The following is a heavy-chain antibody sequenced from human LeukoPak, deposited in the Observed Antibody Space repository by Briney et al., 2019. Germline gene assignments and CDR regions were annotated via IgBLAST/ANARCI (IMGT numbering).Heavy chain of an antibody. CDR3: AREGVDILTGYHPSFDY. CDR2: ISYDGSNK. Sequence: PGGSLRLSCAASGFTFSSYAMHWVRQAPGKGLEWVAVISYDGSNKYYADSVKGRFTISRDNSKNTLYLQMNSLRAEDTAVYYCAREGVDILTGYHPSFDYWGQGTLDTVSS. D-gene: IGHD3-9*01. CDR1: GFTFSSYA. V-gene: IGHV3-30*04. J-gene: IGHJ4*02.